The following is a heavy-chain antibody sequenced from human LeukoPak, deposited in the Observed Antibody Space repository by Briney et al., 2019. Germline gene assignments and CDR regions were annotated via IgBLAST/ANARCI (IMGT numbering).Heavy chain of an antibody. V-gene: IGHV3-23*01. CDR3: AKDPGGSCTRLNWFDP. CDR1: GFTFSSYS. CDR2: ISGSGGST. Sequence: GGSLRLSCAASGFTFSSYSMSWVRQAPGKGLEWVSAISGSGGSTYYADSVKGRFTISRDNSKNTLYLQMNSLRAEDTAVYYCAKDPGGSCTRLNWFDPWGQGTLVTVSS. D-gene: IGHD2-15*01. J-gene: IGHJ5*02.